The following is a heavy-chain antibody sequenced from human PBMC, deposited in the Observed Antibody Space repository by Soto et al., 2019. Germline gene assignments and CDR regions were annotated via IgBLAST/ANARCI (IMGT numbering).Heavy chain of an antibody. J-gene: IGHJ4*02. CDR3: TALGYYDSSAGGGY. CDR1: GFTFSSYG. V-gene: IGHV3-30*03. CDR2: ISYDGSNQ. Sequence: GGSLRLSCAASGFTFSSYGMHWVRQAPGKGLEWVAVISYDGSNQYYADSVKGRFTVSRDKSKNTLYLQMNSLRAGDTAVYYCTALGYYDSSAGGGYWGQGTLVTVSS. D-gene: IGHD3-22*01.